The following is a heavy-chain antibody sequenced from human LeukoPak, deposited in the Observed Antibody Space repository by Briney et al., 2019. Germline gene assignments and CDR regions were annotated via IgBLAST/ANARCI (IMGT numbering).Heavy chain of an antibody. CDR1: GGSISSYY. D-gene: IGHD3-22*01. CDR3: ARSLTSSGYYRFDY. CDR2: IYYSGGT. J-gene: IGHJ4*02. V-gene: IGHV4-59*08. Sequence: SETLSLTCTVSGGSISSYYWSWIRQPPGKGLEWIGYIYYSGGTNYNPSLKSRVTISVDTSKNQFSLKLSSVTAADTAVYYCARSLTSSGYYRFDYWGQGTLVTVSS.